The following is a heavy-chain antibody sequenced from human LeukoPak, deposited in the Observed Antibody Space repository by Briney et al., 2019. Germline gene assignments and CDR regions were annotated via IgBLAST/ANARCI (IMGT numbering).Heavy chain of an antibody. J-gene: IGHJ4*02. CDR1: GFTFSNYG. V-gene: IGHV3-33*01. Sequence: PGGSLRPSCAASGFTFSNYGMHWVRQAPGKGLEWLAVTWYDGSKEYYADSVKGRFTISRDISKNTLYLQMNSLRAEDTAVYYCARYSSGWYGIDYWGQGTLVTVSS. CDR2: TWYDGSKE. CDR3: ARYSSGWYGIDY. D-gene: IGHD6-19*01.